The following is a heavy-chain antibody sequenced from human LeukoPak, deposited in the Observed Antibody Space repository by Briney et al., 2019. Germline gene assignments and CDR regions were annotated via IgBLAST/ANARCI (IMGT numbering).Heavy chain of an antibody. CDR2: ITYHSTYI. CDR3: ARDPYIVARPVLHWFDS. J-gene: IGHJ5*01. CDR1: GFTFSTYN. Sequence: MTGGSLRLSCAASGFTFSTYNMNWVRQAPGKGLEWVSSITYHSTYIYYGDSVKGRFTISRDNAKNSLYLQMSDLRAEDTAIYYCARDPYIVARPVLHWFDSWGQGTLVTVSS. D-gene: IGHD6-6*01. V-gene: IGHV3-21*01.